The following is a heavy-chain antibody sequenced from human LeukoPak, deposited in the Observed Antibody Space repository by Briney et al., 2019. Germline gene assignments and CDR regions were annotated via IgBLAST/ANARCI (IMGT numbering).Heavy chain of an antibody. D-gene: IGHD3-16*02. CDR2: ISYDGSNK. CDR3: AKNGFTFGGLIDINFDY. V-gene: IGHV3-30*18. CDR1: GFIFTNFA. J-gene: IGHJ4*02. Sequence: GGSLRLSCSASGFIFTNFAMSWVRQAPEKGLEWVAVISYDGSNKFYADSVKGRFTISRDNSKNTLYLQMNSLRPEDTAVYYCAKNGFTFGGLIDINFDYWGQGTLVTVSS.